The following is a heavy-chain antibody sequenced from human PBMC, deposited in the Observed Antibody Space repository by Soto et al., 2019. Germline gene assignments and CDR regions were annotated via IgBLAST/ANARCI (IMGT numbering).Heavy chain of an antibody. CDR1: GGTFSSYA. J-gene: IGHJ6*02. Sequence: GASVKVSCKASGGTFSSYAISWVRQAPGQGLEWMGGIIPIFGTANYAQKFQGRVTITADESTSTAYMELSSLRSEDTAVYYCVGGETTVIPYYYYGMDVWAKGPRSPSP. D-gene: IGHD4-4*01. V-gene: IGHV1-69*13. CDR2: IIPIFGTA. CDR3: VGGETTVIPYYYYGMDV.